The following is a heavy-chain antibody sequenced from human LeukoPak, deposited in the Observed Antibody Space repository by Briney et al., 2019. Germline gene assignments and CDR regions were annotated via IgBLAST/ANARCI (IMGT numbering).Heavy chain of an antibody. Sequence: PGGSLRLSCVVSGFTVSSNAMSWVRQAPGKGLEWVSAFSGSGGSTYYADSVRGRFTISRDNSKNTLYLQLDSLRAEDTAIYYCAKAVGNATYYFDFWGQGTLVTVSS. J-gene: IGHJ4*02. CDR3: AKAVGNATYYFDF. CDR1: GFTVSSNA. CDR2: FSGSGGST. V-gene: IGHV3-23*01.